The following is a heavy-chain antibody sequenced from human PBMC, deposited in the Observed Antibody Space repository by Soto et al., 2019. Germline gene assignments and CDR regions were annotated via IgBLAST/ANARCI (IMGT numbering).Heavy chain of an antibody. CDR2: ISGSGGST. J-gene: IGHJ4*02. CDR3: AKTKRGPDDFRSTPFDY. CDR1: GFTFSSYA. V-gene: IGHV3-23*01. Sequence: PGGSLRLSCAASGFTFSSYAMSWVRQAPGKGLEWVSAISGSGGSTYYADSVKGRFTISRDNSKNTLYLQMNSLRAEDRAVYYCAKTKRGPDDFRSTPFDYWGQGTLVTVSS. D-gene: IGHD3-3*01.